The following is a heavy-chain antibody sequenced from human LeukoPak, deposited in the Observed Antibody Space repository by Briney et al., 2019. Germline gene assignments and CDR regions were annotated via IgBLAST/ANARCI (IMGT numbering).Heavy chain of an antibody. CDR3: ARDRGFGQADV. D-gene: IGHD3-10*01. J-gene: IGHJ6*04. Sequence: GGSLRLSCAASGFTFSGYWMSWLRQAPGKGLEGVANIKQDGGEKYYVDSVKGRFTISRDNAKNSLYLQMNSLRAEDTAVYYCARDRGFGQADVWGKGTTVTVSS. V-gene: IGHV3-7*01. CDR1: GFTFSGYW. CDR2: IKQDGGEK.